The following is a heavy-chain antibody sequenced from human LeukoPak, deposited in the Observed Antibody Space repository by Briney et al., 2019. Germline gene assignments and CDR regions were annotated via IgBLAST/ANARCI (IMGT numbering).Heavy chain of an antibody. CDR2: IDSSGNTT. CDR1: GFTFSSYE. CDR3: AREGYSGYVFDY. D-gene: IGHD5-12*01. Sequence: PGGSLRLSCAASGFTFSSYEMNWVRQAPGKGLEWVSYIDSSGNTTYYADSVKGRFTISGDNAKTSLFLQMNSLRAEDTAIYYCAREGYSGYVFDYWGQGTLVTVSS. V-gene: IGHV3-48*03. J-gene: IGHJ4*02.